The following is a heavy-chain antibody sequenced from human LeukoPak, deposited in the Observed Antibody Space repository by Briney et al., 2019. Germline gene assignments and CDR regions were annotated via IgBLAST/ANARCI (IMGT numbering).Heavy chain of an antibody. J-gene: IGHJ4*02. Sequence: GGSLRLSCAASGFTFSSYVLSWVRQAPGKGLEWVSAISGSGGSTYYADSVKGRFTISRDNSKSTLYLQMNSLRAEDTAVYYCAKAAYGDYAGGDYWGQGTLVTVSS. V-gene: IGHV3-23*01. CDR2: ISGSGGST. CDR3: AKAAYGDYAGGDY. CDR1: GFTFSSYV. D-gene: IGHD4-17*01.